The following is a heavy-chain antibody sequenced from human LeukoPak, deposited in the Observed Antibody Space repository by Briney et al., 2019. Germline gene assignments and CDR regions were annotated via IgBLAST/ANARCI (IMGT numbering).Heavy chain of an antibody. Sequence: GGSLRLSCAASGFTFSSYWMSWVRQAPGKGLEWVAAINQDGSDKYDVDSVKGRFTISRDNAKNSLFLEMNSLRAEDTAVYYCARDRSLSVSFGEDAMDIWGHGTTVTVSS. J-gene: IGHJ6*02. V-gene: IGHV3-7*01. CDR1: GFTFSSYW. CDR3: ARDRSLSVSFGEDAMDI. D-gene: IGHD3-10*01. CDR2: INQDGSDK.